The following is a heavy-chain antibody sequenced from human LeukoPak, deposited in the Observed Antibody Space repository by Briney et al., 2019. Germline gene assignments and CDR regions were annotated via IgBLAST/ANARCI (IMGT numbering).Heavy chain of an antibody. CDR1: GFIVSDYS. CDR3: TRERRGSYYAFES. V-gene: IGHV3-11*05. D-gene: IGHD3-16*01. J-gene: IGHJ4*02. Sequence: GGSLRLSCAASGFIVSDYSISWIRQSPGKGPEWISYVMSGRGSTNYADSVKGRFTISRDNAKNSVTLQLDGLRADDTAVYFCTRERRGSYYAFESWGQGTLVTVSS. CDR2: VMSGRGST.